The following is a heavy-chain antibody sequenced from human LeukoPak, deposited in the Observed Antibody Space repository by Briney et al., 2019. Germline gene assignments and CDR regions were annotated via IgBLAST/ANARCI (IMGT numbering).Heavy chain of an antibody. J-gene: IGHJ4*02. Sequence: GGSLRLSCAASRFTYSSYAMRWLRQAPGKGLVWFSAISGSGSSTYYADSVKGRFTISRDNSKNTLYLQMNSLRAEDTAVYYCAKVSYSVRYGGYGYFDYWGQGTLVTVSS. CDR2: ISGSGSST. CDR3: AKVSYSVRYGGYGYFDY. CDR1: RFTYSSYA. D-gene: IGHD5-12*01. V-gene: IGHV3-23*01.